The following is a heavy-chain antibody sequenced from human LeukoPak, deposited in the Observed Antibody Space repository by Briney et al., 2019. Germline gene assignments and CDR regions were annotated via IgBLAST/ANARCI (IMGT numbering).Heavy chain of an antibody. J-gene: IGHJ4*02. V-gene: IGHV1-18*01. CDR3: ARWEHYYDSSGYSLDY. D-gene: IGHD3-22*01. CDR2: ISAYNGNT. CDR1: GGTFSSYA. Sequence: ASVKVSCKASGGTFSSYAISWVRQAPGQGLEWMGWISAYNGNTNYAQKLQGRVTMTTDTSTSTAYMELRSLRSDDTAVYYCARWEHYYDSSGYSLDYWGQGTLVTVSS.